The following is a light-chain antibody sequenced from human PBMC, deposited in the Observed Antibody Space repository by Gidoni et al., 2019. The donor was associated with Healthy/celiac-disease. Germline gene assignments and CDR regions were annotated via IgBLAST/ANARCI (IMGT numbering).Light chain of an antibody. CDR2: AAS. CDR3: QQNYSTPYT. CDR1: QGISSY. Sequence: IQMTQPPSSLSASVGDRVTITCQASQGISSYLNWYQQKPGKAPKLLIYAASSLQSGVPSRFSGSGSGTDFTLTISSLQPEDFATYYCQQNYSTPYTFGHGTKLEIK. V-gene: IGKV1-39*01. J-gene: IGKJ2*01.